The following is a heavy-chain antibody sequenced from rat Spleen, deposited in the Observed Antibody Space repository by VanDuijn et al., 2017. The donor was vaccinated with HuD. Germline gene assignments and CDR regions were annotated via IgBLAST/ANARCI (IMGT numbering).Heavy chain of an antibody. V-gene: IGHV5-29*01. CDR3: TRPNYPGFNYFDY. Sequence: EVQLVESDGGLVQPGRSLKLSCAASGFTFSDYYMAWVRQAPTKGLEWVATISYDGNNTYYRDSVKGRFTISRDNANSTLYLQMDSLRSEDTATYYCTRPNYPGFNYFDYWGQGVMVTVSS. J-gene: IGHJ2*01. D-gene: IGHD1-4*01. CDR2: ISYDGNNT. CDR1: GFTFSDYY.